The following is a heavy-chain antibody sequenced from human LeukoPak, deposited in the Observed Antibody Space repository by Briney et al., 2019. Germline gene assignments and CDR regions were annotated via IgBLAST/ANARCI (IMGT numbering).Heavy chain of an antibody. CDR1: GFTFTDYW. D-gene: IGHD6-13*01. V-gene: IGHV3-7*01. CDR3: ARDGTAAGLYFDL. Sequence: PGGSLRLSCAVSGFTFTDYWMNWVRQAPGKGLEWAASIRQDGGEKSYVDSVKGRFTISRDNTKSSLYLQINSLRAEDTAVYYCARDGTAAGLYFDLWGQGTLVTVSS. J-gene: IGHJ4*01. CDR2: IRQDGGEK.